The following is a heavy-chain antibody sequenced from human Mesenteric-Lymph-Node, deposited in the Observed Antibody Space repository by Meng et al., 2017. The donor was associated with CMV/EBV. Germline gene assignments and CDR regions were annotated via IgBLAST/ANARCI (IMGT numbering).Heavy chain of an antibody. J-gene: IGHJ4*02. Sequence: GESLKISCAASGFTFSSYWMSWVRQAPGKGLEWVANIKQDGSEKYYVDSVKGRFTISRDNSKSTLYLQMNSLRAEDTAVYYCARAFYYGDYNDYWGQGTLVTVSS. CDR1: GFTFSSYW. CDR2: IKQDGSEK. CDR3: ARAFYYGDYNDY. V-gene: IGHV3-7*01. D-gene: IGHD4-17*01.